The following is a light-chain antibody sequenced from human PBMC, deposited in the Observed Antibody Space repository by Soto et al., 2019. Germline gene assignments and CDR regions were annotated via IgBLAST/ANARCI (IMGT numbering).Light chain of an antibody. CDR3: QQYGGSPRT. CDR2: GAS. Sequence: EIVLTQSPGTLSLSPGERATLSCRASQSVSSSSLAWYQHKRGQAPRLLIHGASSRATGIPDRFSGSGSGTDFTLTISRLEPEDFAVYYCQQYGGSPRTFGQGTKV. CDR1: QSVSSSS. J-gene: IGKJ1*01. V-gene: IGKV3-20*01.